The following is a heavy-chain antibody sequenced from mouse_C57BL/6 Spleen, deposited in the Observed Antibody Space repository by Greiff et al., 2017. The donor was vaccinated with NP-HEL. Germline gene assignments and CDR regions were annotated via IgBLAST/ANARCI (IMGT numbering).Heavy chain of an antibody. J-gene: IGHJ1*03. CDR3: ARSPPYDYDVYFDV. CDR1: GYTFTDYY. CDR2: INPYNGGT. Sequence: EVQLQQSGPVLVKPGASVKMSCKASGYTFTDYYMNWVKQSHGKSLEWIGVINPYNGGTSYNQKFKGKATLTVDKSSSTAYMELNSLTSEDSAVYYCARSPPYDYDVYFDVWGTGTTVTVSS. V-gene: IGHV1-19*01. D-gene: IGHD2-4*01.